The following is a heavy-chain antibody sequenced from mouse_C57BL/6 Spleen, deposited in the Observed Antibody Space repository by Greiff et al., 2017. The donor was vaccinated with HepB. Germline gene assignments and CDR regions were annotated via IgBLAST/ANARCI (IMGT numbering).Heavy chain of an antibody. J-gene: IGHJ1*03. CDR3: ARRADGSSHWYFDV. CDR2: IDPSDSYT. D-gene: IGHD1-1*01. Sequence: QVQLKQPGAELVMPGASVKLSCKASGYTFTSYWMHWVKQRPGQGLEWIGEIDPSDSYTNYNQKFKGKSTLTVDKSSSTAYMQLSSLTSEDSAVYYCARRADGSSHWYFDVWGTGTTVTVSS. CDR1: GYTFTSYW. V-gene: IGHV1-69*01.